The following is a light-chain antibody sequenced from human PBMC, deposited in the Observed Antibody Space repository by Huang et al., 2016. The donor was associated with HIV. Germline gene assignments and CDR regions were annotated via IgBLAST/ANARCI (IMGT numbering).Light chain of an antibody. Sequence: EIVMTQSPATLSVSPGERATLSCRASQRISSKLAWYQQKPGQAPRLLIYGASTRATGIPARFSGSGSGTEFTLTISSLQSEDFAVYYCQQYKNWPPITFGQGTRLEIK. CDR2: GAS. CDR1: QRISSK. V-gene: IGKV3-15*01. CDR3: QQYKNWPPIT. J-gene: IGKJ5*01.